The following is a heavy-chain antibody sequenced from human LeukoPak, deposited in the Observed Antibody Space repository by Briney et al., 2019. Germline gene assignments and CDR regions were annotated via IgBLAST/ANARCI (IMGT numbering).Heavy chain of an antibody. CDR3: ARATSYYGSGSYTKPNWFDP. Sequence: SETLSLTCTVSGGSISNYYWSWIRQPAGKGLEWIGRIYTSGSTNYNPSLKSRVTMSVDTSKNQFSLKLSSVTAADTAVYYCARATSYYGSGSYTKPNWFDPWGQGTLVTVSS. CDR2: IYTSGST. D-gene: IGHD3-10*01. J-gene: IGHJ5*02. V-gene: IGHV4-4*07. CDR1: GGSISNYY.